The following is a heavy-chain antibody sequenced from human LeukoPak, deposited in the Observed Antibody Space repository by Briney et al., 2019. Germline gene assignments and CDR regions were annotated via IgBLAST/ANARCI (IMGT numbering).Heavy chain of an antibody. CDR2: ISSSGSTI. Sequence: PGGSLRLSCAASGFTFSSYEMNWVRQAPGKGLEWVSYISSSGSTIYYADSVKGRFTISRDNAKNSLYLQMNSLRAEDTAVYYCARDSPYDYVWGSYDYWGQGTLVTVSS. V-gene: IGHV3-48*03. CDR1: GFTFSSYE. J-gene: IGHJ4*02. D-gene: IGHD3-16*01. CDR3: ARDSPYDYVWGSYDY.